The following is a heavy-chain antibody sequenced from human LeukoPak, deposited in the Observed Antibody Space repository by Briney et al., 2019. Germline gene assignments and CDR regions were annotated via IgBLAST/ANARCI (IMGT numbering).Heavy chain of an antibody. CDR2: INPNSGGT. CDR1: RYTFTGYY. Sequence: ASVKVSCKASRYTFTGYYMHWVRQAPGQGLEWMGWINPNSGGTNYAQRFQGRVTMTRDTSISTAYMELSRLRSDDTAVYYCARSAPYSGYDNFDYWGQGTLVTVSS. J-gene: IGHJ4*02. D-gene: IGHD5-12*01. V-gene: IGHV1-2*02. CDR3: ARSAPYSGYDNFDY.